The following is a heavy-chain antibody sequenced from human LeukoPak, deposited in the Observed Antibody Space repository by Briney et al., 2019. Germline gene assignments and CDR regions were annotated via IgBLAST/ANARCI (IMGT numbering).Heavy chain of an antibody. CDR2: IYPGDSDT. CDR1: GYSFTSYW. CDR3: ARHGPLRLGELSLNY. Sequence: GESLKISCKGSGYSFTSYWIGWVRQMPGKGLEWMGIIYPGDSDTRYSPSFQGQVIISADKSISTAYLQWSSLKASDTAMYYCARHGPLRLGELSLNYWGQGTLVTVSS. V-gene: IGHV5-51*01. J-gene: IGHJ4*02. D-gene: IGHD3-16*02.